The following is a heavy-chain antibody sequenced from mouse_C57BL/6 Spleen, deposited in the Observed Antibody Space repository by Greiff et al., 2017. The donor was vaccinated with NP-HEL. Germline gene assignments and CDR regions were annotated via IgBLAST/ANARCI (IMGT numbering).Heavy chain of an antibody. CDR2: IDPNSGGT. V-gene: IGHV1-72*01. CDR1: GYTFTSYW. J-gene: IGHJ2*01. CDR3: ARGYYGSSYFDY. D-gene: IGHD1-1*01. Sequence: QQSCKASGYTFTSYWMHWVKQRPGRGLEWIGRIDPNSGGTKYNEKFKSKATLTVDKPSSTAYMQLSSLTSEDSAVYYCARGYYGSSYFDYWGQGTTLTVSS.